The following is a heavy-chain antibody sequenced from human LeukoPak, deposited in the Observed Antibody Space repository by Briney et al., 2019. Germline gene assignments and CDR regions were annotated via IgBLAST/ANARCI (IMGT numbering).Heavy chain of an antibody. CDR3: AKGGPLSQLVGDYMDV. Sequence: PGRSLRLSCAASGFTFSSYGMHWVRQAPGKGLEWVAVISYDGSNKYYADSVKGRFPISRDNSKNTLYLQMNSLRAEDTAVYYCAKGGPLSQLVGDYMDVWGKGTTVTVSS. CDR1: GFTFSSYG. J-gene: IGHJ6*03. V-gene: IGHV3-30*18. CDR2: ISYDGSNK. D-gene: IGHD6-6*01.